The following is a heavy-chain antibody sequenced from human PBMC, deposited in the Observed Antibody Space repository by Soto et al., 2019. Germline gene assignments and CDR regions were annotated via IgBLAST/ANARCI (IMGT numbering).Heavy chain of an antibody. V-gene: IGHV4-39*01. Sequence: PSETLSLTCTVSGGSISSSSYYWGWIRQPPGKGLEWIGSIYYSGSTYYNPSLKSRVTISVDTSKNQFSLKLSSVTAADTAVYYCARLKYYYDSSGFDYWGQGTLVTVSS. CDR1: GGSISSSSYY. D-gene: IGHD3-22*01. J-gene: IGHJ4*02. CDR2: IYYSGST. CDR3: ARLKYYYDSSGFDY.